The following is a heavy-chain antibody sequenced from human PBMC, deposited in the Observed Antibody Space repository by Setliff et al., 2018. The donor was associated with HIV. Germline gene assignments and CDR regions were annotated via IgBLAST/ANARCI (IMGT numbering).Heavy chain of an antibody. Sequence: PGGSLRLSCAASGFTFSSYSMNWVRQAPGKGLEWVSYISSSGSTIYYADSVKGRFTISRDNAKNSLYLQMNSLRTEDTALYYCTTASDSTNYDDGFDLWGQGTMVTVSS. CDR1: GFTFSSYS. J-gene: IGHJ3*01. CDR3: TTASDSTNYDDGFDL. D-gene: IGHD4-4*01. V-gene: IGHV3-48*01. CDR2: ISSSGSTI.